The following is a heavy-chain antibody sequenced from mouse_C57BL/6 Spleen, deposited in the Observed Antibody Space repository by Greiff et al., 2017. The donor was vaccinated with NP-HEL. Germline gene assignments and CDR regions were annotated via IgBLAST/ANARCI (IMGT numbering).Heavy chain of an antibody. D-gene: IGHD3-3*01. CDR3: GRQGSCWYYFED. Sequence: QVQLQQSGAELVMPGASVKLSCKASGYTFTSYWMHWVKQRPGQGLEWIGEIDPSDSYTNYNQKFKGKATLTVDKSSSTAYMQLSSLTSEDSAVCSCGRQGSCWYYFEDWGKRTTLTVSS. V-gene: IGHV1-69*01. CDR1: GYTFTSYW. J-gene: IGHJ2*01. CDR2: IDPSDSYT.